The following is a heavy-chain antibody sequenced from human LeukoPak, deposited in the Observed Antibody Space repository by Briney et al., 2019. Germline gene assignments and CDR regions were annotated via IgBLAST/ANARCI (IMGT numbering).Heavy chain of an antibody. CDR1: GGTINSNTYY. D-gene: IGHD3-9*01. J-gene: IGHJ6*03. Sequence: TSETLSLTCTVSGGTINSNTYYWGWIRQPPGKGLEWIGTIYYSGSTYYNPSLKSRVTLSVDTSKNQFSLKLSSVTAADTAVYYCARITYYDILAYYYYMDVWGKGTTVTISS. CDR3: ARITYYDILAYYYYMDV. CDR2: IYYSGST. V-gene: IGHV4-39*01.